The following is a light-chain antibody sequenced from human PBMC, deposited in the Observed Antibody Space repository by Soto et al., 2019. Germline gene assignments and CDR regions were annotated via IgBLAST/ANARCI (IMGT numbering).Light chain of an antibody. J-gene: IGLJ1*01. CDR3: CSYPTSNTRQIV. V-gene: IGLV2-14*03. CDR1: SSDVGGYNY. Sequence: QSVLTQPASVSGSPGQSITISCTVTSSDVGGYNYVSWYQHHPGKAPKLMIYDVSNRPSGVSNRFSGSKSGNTASLTISGLQPEDEADYYCCSYPTSNTRQIVFGTGTKVTVL. CDR2: DVS.